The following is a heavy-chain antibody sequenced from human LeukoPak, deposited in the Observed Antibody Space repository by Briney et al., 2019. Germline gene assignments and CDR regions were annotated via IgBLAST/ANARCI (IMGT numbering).Heavy chain of an antibody. Sequence: PSETLSLTCTVSGGSISSSRHYWGWIRQPPGRGLEWIGSIYYSGITYYNPSLKSRVTISVDTSKNQFSLKLSSVTAADTAVYYCARHGYSYDNFDYWGQGTLVTVSS. CDR3: ARHGYSYDNFDY. D-gene: IGHD5-18*01. J-gene: IGHJ4*02. V-gene: IGHV4-39*01. CDR1: GGSISSSRHY. CDR2: IYYSGIT.